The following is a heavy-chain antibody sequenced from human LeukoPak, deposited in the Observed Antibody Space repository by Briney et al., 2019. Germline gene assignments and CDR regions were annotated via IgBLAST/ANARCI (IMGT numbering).Heavy chain of an antibody. J-gene: IGHJ4*02. CDR3: ARVKVGSDILTGYSTLDY. CDR1: GYSFTSYW. D-gene: IGHD3-9*01. V-gene: IGHV5-51*01. CDR2: IYPGDSDT. Sequence: GESLKISCKGSGYSFTSYWIGWVRQMPGKGLEWMGIIYPGDSDTRCSPSFQGQVTISADKSISTAYLQWSSLKASDTAMYYCARVKVGSDILTGYSTLDYWGQGTLVTVSS.